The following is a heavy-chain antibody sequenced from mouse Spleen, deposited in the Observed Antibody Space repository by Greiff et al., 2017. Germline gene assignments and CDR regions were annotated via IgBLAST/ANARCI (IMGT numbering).Heavy chain of an antibody. D-gene: IGHD1-1*01. Sequence: VQLQQSGAELVRPGTSVKVSCKASGYAFTNYLIEWVKQRPGQGLEWIGVINPGSGGTNYNEKFKGKATLTADKSSSTAYMQLSSLTSEDSAVYFCARQRDGSSYVAGAMDYWGQGTSVTVSS. CDR3: ARQRDGSSYVAGAMDY. V-gene: IGHV1-54*01. J-gene: IGHJ4*01. CDR2: INPGSGGT. CDR1: GYAFTNYL.